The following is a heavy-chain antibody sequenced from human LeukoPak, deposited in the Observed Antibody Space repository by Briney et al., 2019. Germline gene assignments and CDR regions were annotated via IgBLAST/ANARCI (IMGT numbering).Heavy chain of an antibody. D-gene: IGHD6-13*01. CDR1: GGSISSGSYY. V-gene: IGHV4-61*02. CDR3: ARVPAAGTRAFDI. CDR2: IYTSGST. Sequence: SQTLSLTCTVSGGSISSGSYYWSWIRQPAGKGLEWIGRIYTSGSTNYNPSLKSRVTISVDTSKNQFSLKLSSVTAADTAVYYCARVPAAGTRAFDIWGQGTMVTVSA. J-gene: IGHJ3*02.